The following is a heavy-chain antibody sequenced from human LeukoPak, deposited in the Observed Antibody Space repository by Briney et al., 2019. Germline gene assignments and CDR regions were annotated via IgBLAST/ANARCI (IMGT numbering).Heavy chain of an antibody. CDR3: ARDFDHFYMDV. Sequence: GASVKVSCKASGYTLTSFGISWVRQAPGQGLEWMGWISAYNGNTSYAQKLQGRVTMTTDTSTSTAYMELRSLRSDDTDVYYCARDFDHFYMDVWGKGTTVTVSS. CDR1: GYTLTSFG. CDR2: ISAYNGNT. V-gene: IGHV1-18*01. J-gene: IGHJ6*03.